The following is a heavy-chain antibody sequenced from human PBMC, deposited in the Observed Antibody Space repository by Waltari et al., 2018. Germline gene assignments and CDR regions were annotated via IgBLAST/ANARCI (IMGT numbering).Heavy chain of an antibody. CDR2: IYYSGST. CDR3: ARDLGVYYMDV. CDR1: GGSISSYY. D-gene: IGHD3-16*01. V-gene: IGHV4-59*01. Sequence: QVQLQESGPGPVKPSETLSLTCTVSGGSISSYYWSWIRQPPGKGLEWIGYIYYSGSTNYNPSLKGRVTISVDTSKNQFSLKLSSVTAADTAVYYCARDLGVYYMDVWGKGTTVTVSS. J-gene: IGHJ6*03.